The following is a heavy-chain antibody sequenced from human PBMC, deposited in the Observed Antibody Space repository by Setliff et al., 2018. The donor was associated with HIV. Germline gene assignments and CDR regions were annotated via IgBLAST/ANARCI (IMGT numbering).Heavy chain of an antibody. V-gene: IGHV1-18*01. CDR1: GYMFIAYG. Sequence: ASVKVSCKTSGYMFIAYGMSWVRRAPGQGLEWVGWIGPYNGRTEYAQEFQGRVSLTIDTSASTAYMELRSLRSDDTAVYYCARDDGGYNYAEVFDVWGQGTMVTVSS. CDR3: ARDDGGYNYAEVFDV. D-gene: IGHD3-16*01. J-gene: IGHJ3*01. CDR2: IGPYNGRT.